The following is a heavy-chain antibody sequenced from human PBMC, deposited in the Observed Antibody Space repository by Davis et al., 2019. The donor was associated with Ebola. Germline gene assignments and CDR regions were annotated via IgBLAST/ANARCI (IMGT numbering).Heavy chain of an antibody. J-gene: IGHJ4*02. V-gene: IGHV1-8*01. CDR3: ARAPTWSQINYYCFDY. CDR1: GYTFTTYD. CDR2: MNPNSGNT. Sequence: ASVPVSCKASGYTFTTYDINWVRQATGQGLEWMGWMNPNSGNTGYAQRFQGRVSMTRNTSISTAYMELSSLTSEDTAVYYCARAPTWSQINYYCFDYWGQGTLVTVSS. D-gene: IGHD3-10*01.